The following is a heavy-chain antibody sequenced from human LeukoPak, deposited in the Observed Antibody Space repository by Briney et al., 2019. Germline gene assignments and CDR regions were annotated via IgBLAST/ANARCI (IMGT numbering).Heavy chain of an antibody. Sequence: GGSLRLSCAASGFTFSSYNMNWVRQAPGKGLEWVSYITSSSSTIYYADSVKGRFTISRDNAKNSLYLQMNSLRAEDTAVYYCAREEYSGSYYFDYWGQGTLVTVSS. CDR1: GFTFSSYN. J-gene: IGHJ4*02. V-gene: IGHV3-48*04. D-gene: IGHD1-26*01. CDR3: AREEYSGSYYFDY. CDR2: ITSSSSTI.